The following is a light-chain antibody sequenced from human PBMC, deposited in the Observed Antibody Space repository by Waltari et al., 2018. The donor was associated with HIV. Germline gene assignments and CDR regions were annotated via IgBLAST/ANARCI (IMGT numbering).Light chain of an antibody. J-gene: IGLJ2*01. CDR2: EVS. CDR3: SSYAGNKKL. V-gene: IGLV2-8*01. CDR1: SSDVGAYNF. Sequence: QSALTQPPSASGSPGQSVTISCNGTSSDVGAYNFVSWYQQYPGKAPKLMIYEVSKRPSGVPDRFSGSKSGNTASLTVSGLQAEDEADYYCSSYAGNKKLFGGGTKVTVL.